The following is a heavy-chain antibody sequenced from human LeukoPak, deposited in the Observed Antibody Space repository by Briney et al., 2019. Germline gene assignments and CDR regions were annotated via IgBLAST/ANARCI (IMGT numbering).Heavy chain of an antibody. Sequence: HGESLKISCKGSGYSFTTNWIGWMRQMPGKVLEWMGIIYPGDSDTRYSPSFQGQVTISADKSINTAYLRWSSLKASDTAIYYCARQVAAAGTGGLLLGYGMDVWSQGTTVTVSS. J-gene: IGHJ6*02. CDR2: IYPGDSDT. CDR1: GYSFTTNW. D-gene: IGHD6-13*01. CDR3: ARQVAAAGTGGLLLGYGMDV. V-gene: IGHV5-51*01.